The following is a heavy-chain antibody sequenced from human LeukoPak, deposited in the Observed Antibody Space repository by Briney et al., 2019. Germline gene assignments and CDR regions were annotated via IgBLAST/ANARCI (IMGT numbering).Heavy chain of an antibody. CDR2: IYYSGST. CDR3: AREMMAGFGY. V-gene: IGHV4-59*01. CDR1: GGSISSYY. D-gene: IGHD5-24*01. Sequence: KPSETLSLTCTVSGGSISSYYWSWIRQPPGKGLEWIGYIYYSGSTNYNPSLKSRVTISVDTSKNQFSLKLSSVTAADTAVYYCAREMMAGFGYWGQGTLVTVSS. J-gene: IGHJ4*02.